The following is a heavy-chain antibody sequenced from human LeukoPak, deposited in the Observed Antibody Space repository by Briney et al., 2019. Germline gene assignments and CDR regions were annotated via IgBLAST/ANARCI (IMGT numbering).Heavy chain of an antibody. V-gene: IGHV1-69*13. D-gene: IGHD3-22*01. J-gene: IGHJ4*02. CDR1: GGTFSSYA. CDR2: IIPIFGTA. CDR3: ASLYYYDSSGYLPD. Sequence: VASVKVSCKASGGTFSSYAISWVRQAPGQGLEWMGGIIPIFGTANYAQKFQGRVTITADESTSTAYMELSSLRSEDTAVYYCASLYYYDSSGYLPDWGQGTLVTASS.